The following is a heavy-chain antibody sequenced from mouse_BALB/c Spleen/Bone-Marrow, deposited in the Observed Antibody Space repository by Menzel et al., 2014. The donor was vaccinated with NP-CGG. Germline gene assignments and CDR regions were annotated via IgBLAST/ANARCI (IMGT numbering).Heavy chain of an antibody. CDR3: ARVLRWSLDY. CDR2: INPSSNYT. V-gene: IGHV1-4*01. Sequence: QVRLKQSGAELARPGASVKMSCKASGYTFTSYTMHWVKQRPGQGLEWIGFINPSSNYTNYNQKFKDKATLTADKSSSTAYMQLSSLTSEDSAVYYCARVLRWSLDYWGQGTTLTVSS. D-gene: IGHD6-2*01. CDR1: GYTFTSYT. J-gene: IGHJ2*01.